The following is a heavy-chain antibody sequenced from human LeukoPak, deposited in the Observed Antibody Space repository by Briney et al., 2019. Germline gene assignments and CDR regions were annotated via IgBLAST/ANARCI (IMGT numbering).Heavy chain of an antibody. Sequence: GESLKISCRGFGYTFANSWIGWLRQMPGKGLEWMGIIYPADSDTRYSPSFQGQVTISADKSISTAYLQWNSLKASDTAMYYCARSGYSGYEGDYWGQGTLVTVSS. J-gene: IGHJ4*02. CDR3: ARSGYSGYEGDY. D-gene: IGHD5-12*01. V-gene: IGHV5-51*01. CDR1: GYTFANSW. CDR2: IYPADSDT.